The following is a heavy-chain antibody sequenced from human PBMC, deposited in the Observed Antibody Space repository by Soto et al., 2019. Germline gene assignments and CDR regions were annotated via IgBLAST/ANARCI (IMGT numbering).Heavy chain of an antibody. V-gene: IGHV4-39*01. D-gene: IGHD2-15*01. CDR1: GGSISSSSYY. CDR3: ASANCSGGSCYSPSWFDP. CDR2: IYYSGST. J-gene: IGHJ5*02. Sequence: SETLSLTCTVSGGSISSSSYYWGWIRQPPGKGLEWIGSIYYSGSTYYNPSLKSRVTISVDTSKNQFSLKLSSVTAADTAVYYCASANCSGGSCYSPSWFDPWGQGTLVTVSS.